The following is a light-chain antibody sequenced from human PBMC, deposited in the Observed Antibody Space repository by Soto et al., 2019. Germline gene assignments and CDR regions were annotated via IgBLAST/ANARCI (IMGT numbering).Light chain of an antibody. CDR2: GNS. CDR1: SSNIGAGYD. CDR3: QSYDSSLSRV. J-gene: IGLJ2*01. Sequence: QSVLTQPHSVSGAPGQRVTISCTWSSSNIGAGYDVHWYQQLPGTAPKLLIYGNSNRPSGVPDRFSGSKSGTSASLAITWLQAEDEADYYCQSYDSSLSRVFGGGTKVTVL. V-gene: IGLV1-40*01.